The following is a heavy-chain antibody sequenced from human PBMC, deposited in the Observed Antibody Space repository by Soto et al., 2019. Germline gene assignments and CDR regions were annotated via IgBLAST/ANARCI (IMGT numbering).Heavy chain of an antibody. CDR3: ARGGDSENTATVNGMDV. J-gene: IGHJ6*02. V-gene: IGHV4-34*01. D-gene: IGHD5-18*01. Sequence: PSETLSLTCAVYGGSFSGYYWSWIRQPPGKGLEWIGEINHSGSTNYNPSLKSRVTISVDTSRNQFSLKLSSVTAADTAVYYWARGGDSENTATVNGMDVWGQGTTVTVSS. CDR2: INHSGST. CDR1: GGSFSGYY.